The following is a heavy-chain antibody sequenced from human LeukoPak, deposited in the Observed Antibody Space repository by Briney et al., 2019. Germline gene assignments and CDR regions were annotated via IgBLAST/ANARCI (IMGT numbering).Heavy chain of an antibody. D-gene: IGHD2-8*01. Sequence: ASVKVSCKASGYTFTSYYMHWVRQAPGQGLEWMGIINPSGGSTSYAQKFQGRFTISRDNAKNSLYLQMNSLRAEDTAVYYCARTGDIVLMVYAAPIYVWGKGTTVTVSS. CDR1: GYTFTSYY. J-gene: IGHJ6*04. V-gene: IGHV1-46*01. CDR2: INPSGGST. CDR3: ARTGDIVLMVYAAPIYV.